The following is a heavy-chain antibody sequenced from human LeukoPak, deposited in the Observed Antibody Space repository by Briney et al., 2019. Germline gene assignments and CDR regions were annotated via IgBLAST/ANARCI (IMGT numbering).Heavy chain of an antibody. CDR3: ARHYYDSSGYYYVRY. J-gene: IGHJ4*02. CDR2: IYYSGST. Sequence: SETLSLTCTVSGGSISSSSYYWGWIRQPPGKGLEWIGSIYYSGSTYCNPSLKSRVTISVDTSKNQFSLKLSSVTAADTAVYYCARHYYDSSGYYYVRYWGQGTLVTVSS. CDR1: GGSISSSSYY. V-gene: IGHV4-39*01. D-gene: IGHD3-22*01.